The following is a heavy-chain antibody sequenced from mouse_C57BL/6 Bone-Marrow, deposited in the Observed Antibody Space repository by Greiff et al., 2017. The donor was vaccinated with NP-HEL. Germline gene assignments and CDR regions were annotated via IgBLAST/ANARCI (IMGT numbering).Heavy chain of an antibody. J-gene: IGHJ2*01. CDR1: GFTFSSYA. CDR3: ARWGYDHEDYFDY. D-gene: IGHD2-4*01. Sequence: DVQLVESGGGLVKPGGSLKLSCAASGFTFSSYAMSWVRQTPEKRLEWVATISDGGSYTYYPDNVKGRFTISRDNAKNNLYLQMSHLKSEDTAMYYCARWGYDHEDYFDYWGQGTTLTVSS. V-gene: IGHV5-4*01. CDR2: ISDGGSYT.